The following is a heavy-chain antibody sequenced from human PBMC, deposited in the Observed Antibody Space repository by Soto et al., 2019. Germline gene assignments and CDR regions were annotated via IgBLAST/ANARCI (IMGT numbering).Heavy chain of an antibody. D-gene: IGHD4-17*01. V-gene: IGHV1-69*13. CDR3: ARDRPRENYGGNYYYHMDV. CDR2: IIPIFGTA. CDR1: GGTFSTYA. J-gene: IGHJ6*02. Sequence: ASVKVSCKASGGTFSTYAISWVRQDPGQGLEWMGGIIPIFGTADYAQKFQGRVTITADESTSTAYMELRSLRSEDTAVYYCARDRPRENYGGNYYYHMDVWGQGTTVT.